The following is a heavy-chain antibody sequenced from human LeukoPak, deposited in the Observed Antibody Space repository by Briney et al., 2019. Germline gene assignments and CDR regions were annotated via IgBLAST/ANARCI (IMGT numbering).Heavy chain of an antibody. CDR2: IIPIFGTA. D-gene: IGHD2/OR15-2a*01. CDR3: ARDTDSMPYTAFDI. V-gene: IGHV1-69*05. CDR1: GGTFSSYA. Sequence: SVKVSCKASGGTFSSYAISWVRQAPGQGLEWMGGIIPIFGTANYAQKFQGRVTITTDESTSTAYMELSSLRSEDTAVYYCARDTDSMPYTAFDIWGQGTMVTVSS. J-gene: IGHJ3*02.